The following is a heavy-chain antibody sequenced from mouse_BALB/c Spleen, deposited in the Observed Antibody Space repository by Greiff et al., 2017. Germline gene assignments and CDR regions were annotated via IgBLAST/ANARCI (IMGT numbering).Heavy chain of an antibody. CDR3: TRGNPWFAY. D-gene: IGHD2-1*01. V-gene: IGHV6-6*02. CDR2: IRLKSNNYAT. J-gene: IGHJ3*01. CDR1: GFTFSNYW. Sequence: EVKLMESGGGLVQPGGSMKLSCVASGFTFSNYWMNWVRQSPEKGLEWVAEIRLKSNNYATHYAESVKGRFTISRDDSKSSVYLQMNNLRAEDTGIYYCTRGNPWFAYWGQGTLVTVSA.